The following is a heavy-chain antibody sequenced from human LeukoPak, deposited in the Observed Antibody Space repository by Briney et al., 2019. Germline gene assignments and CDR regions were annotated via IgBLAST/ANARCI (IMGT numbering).Heavy chain of an antibody. CDR3: AKYQGWIRGVMNAFDV. V-gene: IGHV3-23*01. Sequence: GGSLRLSCAASGFTFGSYAMAWVRQAPGKGLEFVSSISSSVSGGGGITYYADSVKGRLTISRDNSKNTVYLQMNSLRAEDTAVYYCAKYQGWIRGVMNAFDVWGQGTMVIVSA. CDR1: GFTFGSYA. D-gene: IGHD3-10*01. CDR2: ISSSVSGGGGIT. J-gene: IGHJ3*01.